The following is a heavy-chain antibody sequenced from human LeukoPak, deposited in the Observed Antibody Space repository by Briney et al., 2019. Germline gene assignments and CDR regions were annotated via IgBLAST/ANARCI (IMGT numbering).Heavy chain of an antibody. CDR3: ARYRVGYYYMDV. D-gene: IGHD2-15*01. CDR1: GGSFSGYY. Sequence: SETLSLTCAVYGGSFSGYYWSWIRQPPGKGLEWIGEINHSGSTNYNPSLKSRVTISVDTSKNQFSLKLSSVTAADTAVYYCARYRVGYYYMDVWGKGTTVTISS. V-gene: IGHV4-34*01. J-gene: IGHJ6*03. CDR2: INHSGST.